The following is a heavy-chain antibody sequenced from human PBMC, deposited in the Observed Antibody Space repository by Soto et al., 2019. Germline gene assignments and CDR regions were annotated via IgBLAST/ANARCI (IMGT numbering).Heavy chain of an antibody. CDR2: IIPIFGTA. CDR3: ARSYYDYVWGSYRSYYFDY. D-gene: IGHD3-16*02. CDR1: GGTFSSYA. V-gene: IGHV1-69*13. Sequence: SVKVSCKASGGTFSSYAISWVRQAPGQGLAWMGGIIPIFGTANYAQKFQGRVTITADESTSTAYMELSSLRSEDTAVYYCARSYYDYVWGSYRSYYFDYWGQGTLVTVSS. J-gene: IGHJ4*02.